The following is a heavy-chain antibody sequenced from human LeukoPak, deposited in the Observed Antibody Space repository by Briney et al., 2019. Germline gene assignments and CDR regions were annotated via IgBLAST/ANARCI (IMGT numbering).Heavy chain of an antibody. D-gene: IGHD6-19*01. J-gene: IGHJ4*02. Sequence: SGPTLVNPTQTLTPTCTFSGFSLNTHAVVVGWVRQPPVQALEWLTFIYGDDDKRYSPSLESRLTITKDTSKNQVVLTMTDMDYVDTATYYCVHRTSVASVDHWGQGTLVTVSS. CDR1: GFSLNTHAVV. CDR2: IYGDDDK. V-gene: IGHV2-5*02. CDR3: VHRTSVASVDH.